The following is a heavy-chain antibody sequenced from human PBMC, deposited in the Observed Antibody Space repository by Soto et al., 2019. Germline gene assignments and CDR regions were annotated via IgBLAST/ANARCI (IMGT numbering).Heavy chain of an antibody. V-gene: IGHV3-23*01. D-gene: IGHD2-15*01. CDR1: GFTFSSYA. CDR3: AQLRGEIVVVVAAPTRY. J-gene: IGHJ4*02. CDR2: ISGSGGST. Sequence: EVQLLESGGGLVQPGGSLRLSCAASGFTFSSYAMSWVRQAPGKGLEWVSAISGSGGSTYYADSVKGRFTISRDNSKNTLYLQMNSLRAEDTAVYYCAQLRGEIVVVVAAPTRYWGQGTLVTVSS.